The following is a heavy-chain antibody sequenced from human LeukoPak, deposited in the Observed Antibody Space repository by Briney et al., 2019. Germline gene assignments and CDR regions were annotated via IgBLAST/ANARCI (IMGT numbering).Heavy chain of an antibody. CDR3: ARDSFPGRYYEGAFDI. J-gene: IGHJ3*02. D-gene: IGHD3-22*01. Sequence: ASVKVSCKASGYTFTGYYMHWVRQAPGQGLEWMGWINPNSGGTNYTQKFQGRVTMTRDTSISTAYMELSRLRSDDTAVYYCARDSFPGRYYEGAFDIWGQGTMVTVSS. V-gene: IGHV1-2*02. CDR1: GYTFTGYY. CDR2: INPNSGGT.